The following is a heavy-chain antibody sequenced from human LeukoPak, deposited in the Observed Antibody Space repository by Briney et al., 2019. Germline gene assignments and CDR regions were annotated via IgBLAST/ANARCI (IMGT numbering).Heavy chain of an antibody. V-gene: IGHV4-61*02. D-gene: IGHD2-21*02. CDR1: GGSIRSDNSQ. CDR3: ARYLAGYGGDGD. CDR2: IQTSGNT. Sequence: SQTLSLTCTVSGGSIRSDNSQWSWVRQPAGKGLEWIGFIQTSGNTGYNPSLRSRVTMSVDTSKNQFSLNLSSVTAADTAMYYCARYLAGYGGDGDWGQGTLVTVSS. J-gene: IGHJ4*02.